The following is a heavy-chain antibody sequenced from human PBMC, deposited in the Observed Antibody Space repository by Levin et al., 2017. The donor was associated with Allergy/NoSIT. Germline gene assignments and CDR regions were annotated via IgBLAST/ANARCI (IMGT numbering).Heavy chain of an antibody. V-gene: IGHV3-30-3*01. CDR1: GFTFSSSS. CDR2: ISYDGSTQ. J-gene: IGHJ4*02. D-gene: IGHD6-19*01. Sequence: LSLTCAASGFTFSSSSMHWVRQAPGKGLDWVAVISYDGSTQNYADSVKGRYTISRDNSKNTLYLHMSSLGTEDTAVYYCAREFSSRLSTDYWGQGTLVTVSP. CDR3: AREFSSRLSTDY.